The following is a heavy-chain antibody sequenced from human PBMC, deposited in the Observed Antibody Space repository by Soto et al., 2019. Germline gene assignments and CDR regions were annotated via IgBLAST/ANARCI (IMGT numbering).Heavy chain of an antibody. CDR1: GFTFSSYS. J-gene: IGHJ5*02. CDR2: ISSSGSTI. CDR3: ARDSPSGGFDP. Sequence: EVQLVESGGGLVQPGGSLRLYCAASGFTFSSYSMNWVRQAPGKGLEWVSYISSSGSTIYYADSVKGRFTISRDNAKNSLYLQMNSLRAEDTAVYYCARDSPSGGFDPWGQGTLVTVSS. D-gene: IGHD1-26*01. V-gene: IGHV3-48*01.